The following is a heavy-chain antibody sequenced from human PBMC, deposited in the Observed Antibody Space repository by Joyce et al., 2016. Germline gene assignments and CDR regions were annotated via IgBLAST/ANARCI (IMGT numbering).Heavy chain of an antibody. CDR1: GFTFSGYA. D-gene: IGHD3-22*01. CDR3: AKTRDSSGYYFKDRGEVDC. J-gene: IGHJ4*02. V-gene: IGHV3-23*01. CDR2: ISGSGGST. Sequence: EVQLLESGGGLVQPGESLRLSCAASGFTFSGYAMSWVRQAPGKGLEWVSAISGSGGSTYYADSGKGRFTISRDNSKNTLYLQMNSLRAEDTAVYYCAKTRDSSGYYFKDRGEVDCWGQGTLVTVSS.